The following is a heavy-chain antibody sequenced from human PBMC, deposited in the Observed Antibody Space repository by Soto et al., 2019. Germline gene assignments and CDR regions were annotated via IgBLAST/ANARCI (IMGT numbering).Heavy chain of an antibody. Sequence: GASVKVSCKASGYTFISYAMHWVRQAPGQRLEWMGWINDGKGNTKYSQKFQGRVTITRDTSASTAYMELSSLRSEDTAVYYCAIDSGSYYDAFDIWGQGTMVTVSS. D-gene: IGHD1-26*01. CDR1: GYTFISYA. V-gene: IGHV1-3*01. CDR3: AIDSGSYYDAFDI. CDR2: INDGKGNT. J-gene: IGHJ3*02.